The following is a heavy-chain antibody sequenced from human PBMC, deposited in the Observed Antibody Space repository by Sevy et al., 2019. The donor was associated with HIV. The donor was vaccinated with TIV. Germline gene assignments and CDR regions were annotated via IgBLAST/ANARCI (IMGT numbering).Heavy chain of an antibody. CDR3: ASTRFLEWLLDDYYYYMDV. V-gene: IGHV1-18*04. J-gene: IGHJ6*03. CDR1: GYTFTSYG. D-gene: IGHD3-3*01. CDR2: ISAYNGNT. Sequence: ASVKVSCKASGYTFTSYGISWVRQAPGQGLEWMGWISAYNGNTNYAQKLQGRVTMTTDTSTSTAYRELRSLRSDDTAVYYCASTRFLEWLLDDYYYYMDVWGKGTTVTVSS.